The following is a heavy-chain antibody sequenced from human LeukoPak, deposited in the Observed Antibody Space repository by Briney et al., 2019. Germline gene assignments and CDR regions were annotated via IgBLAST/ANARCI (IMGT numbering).Heavy chain of an antibody. CDR2: IKEDGSEK. Sequence: GGSLRLSCAPSGFTFSHYWMSWDRQAPGKGLEWVANIKEDGSEKYYVDSVKGRFTISRDNAKNSLSLQVNSLRAEDTAVYYCARSRSGYYEDYWGQGTLVTVSS. D-gene: IGHD3-22*01. V-gene: IGHV3-7*01. CDR3: ARSRSGYYEDY. J-gene: IGHJ4*02. CDR1: GFTFSHYW.